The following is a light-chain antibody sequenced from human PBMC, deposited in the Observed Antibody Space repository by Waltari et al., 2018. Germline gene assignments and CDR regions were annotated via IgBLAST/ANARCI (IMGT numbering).Light chain of an antibody. CDR3: SSYTSSSIPYV. CDR2: EVS. CDR1: SSDLGGYNL. Sequence: QSALTQAASVSGSPGPSITISGPGTSSDLGGYNLVSWYQHHPGKAPKLIISEVSNRPSGVSYRFSGSKSGNTASLTISGLQAEDEADYYCSSYTSSSIPYVFGTGTKVTVL. J-gene: IGLJ1*01. V-gene: IGLV2-14*01.